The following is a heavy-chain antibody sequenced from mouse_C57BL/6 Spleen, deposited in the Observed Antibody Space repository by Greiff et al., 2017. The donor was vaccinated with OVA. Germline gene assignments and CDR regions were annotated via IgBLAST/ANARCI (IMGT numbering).Heavy chain of an antibody. CDR3: ARSRGNYLYFDY. CDR1: GFSLSTFGMG. J-gene: IGHJ2*01. V-gene: IGHV8-8*01. Sequence: QVQLKESGPGILQPSQTLSLTCSFSGFSLSTFGMGVGWLRQPSGKGLEWLAHIWWDDDKYYNPALKSRLTISKDTSKNQVVLKSANVDTADTATYYIARSRGNYLYFDYWGQGTTLTVSS. CDR2: IWWDDDK. D-gene: IGHD2-1*01.